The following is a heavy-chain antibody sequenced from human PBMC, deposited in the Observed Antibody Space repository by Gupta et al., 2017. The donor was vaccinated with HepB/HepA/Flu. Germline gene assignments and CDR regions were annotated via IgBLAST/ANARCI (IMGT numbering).Heavy chain of an antibody. CDR1: GFTVSSNY. Sequence: EVQLVESGGGLIQPGGSLRLSCAASGFTVSSNYMSWVRQAPGKGLDWVSVIYSGAGTYYADSVKGRFTISRDNSKNTLDLQMNSLRAEDTAVYYCARDSSSTSCYDYWGQGTLVTVSS. D-gene: IGHD2-2*01. J-gene: IGHJ4*02. CDR3: ARDSSSTSCYDY. V-gene: IGHV3-53*01. CDR2: IYSGAGT.